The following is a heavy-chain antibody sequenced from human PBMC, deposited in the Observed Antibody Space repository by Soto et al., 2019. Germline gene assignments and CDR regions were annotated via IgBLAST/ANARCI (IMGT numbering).Heavy chain of an antibody. CDR2: INAGNGNT. CDR1: GYTFTSYA. CDR3: ASKTTMVRGVNYYYYGMDV. Sequence: QVQLVQSGAEVKKPGASVKVSCKASGYTFTSYAMHWVRQAPGQRLEWMGWINAGNGNTKYSQKLQGRVTITRDTSASTAYMELSSLRSEDTAVSYCASKTTMVRGVNYYYYGMDVWGQGTTVTVSS. J-gene: IGHJ6*02. D-gene: IGHD3-10*01. V-gene: IGHV1-3*01.